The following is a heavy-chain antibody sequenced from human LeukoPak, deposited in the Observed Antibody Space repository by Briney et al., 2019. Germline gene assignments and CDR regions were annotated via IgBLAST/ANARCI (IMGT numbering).Heavy chain of an antibody. Sequence: PGGSLRLSCAASGFTVSAYAMAWVRQAPGKGLEWVSTIYDDNTYYADSVKGRFAISTDNSKNTLYLQMNGLRVEDTAVYLCAARKVRGVWFYLDYWGQGTLVTVSS. CDR1: GFTVSAYA. CDR2: IYDDNT. D-gene: IGHD3-10*01. V-gene: IGHV3-23*01. CDR3: AARKVRGVWFYLDY. J-gene: IGHJ4*02.